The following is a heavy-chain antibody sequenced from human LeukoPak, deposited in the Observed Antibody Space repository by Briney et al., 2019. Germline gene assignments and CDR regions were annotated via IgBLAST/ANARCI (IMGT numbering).Heavy chain of an antibody. J-gene: IGHJ4*02. CDR1: GFIFSNYA. CDR2: IRYDGSNK. V-gene: IGHV3-30*02. D-gene: IGHD6-6*01. CDR3: AKAIHSSSSGVVDY. Sequence: GGSLRLSCAASGFIFSNYAMHWVRQTPGKGLEWVTFIRYDGSNKYYAESVKGRFTISRDNSKNTLYLQMNSLRAEDTAVYYCAKAIHSSSSGVVDYWGQGTLVTVSS.